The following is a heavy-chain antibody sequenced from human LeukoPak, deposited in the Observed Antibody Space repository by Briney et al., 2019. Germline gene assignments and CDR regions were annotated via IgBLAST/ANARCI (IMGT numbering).Heavy chain of an antibody. Sequence: GGSLRLSCAASGFTFSSHGMHWVRQAPGKGLEWVAVIWYDGSNKYYADSVKGRFTISRDNSKNTLYLQMNSLRAEDTAVYYCAKDLGGGYGIFDYWGQGTLVTVSS. D-gene: IGHD5-12*01. V-gene: IGHV3-33*06. CDR2: IWYDGSNK. CDR1: GFTFSSHG. J-gene: IGHJ4*02. CDR3: AKDLGGGYGIFDY.